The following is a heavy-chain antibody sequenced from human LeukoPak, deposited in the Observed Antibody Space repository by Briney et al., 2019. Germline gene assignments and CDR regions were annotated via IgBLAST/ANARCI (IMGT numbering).Heavy chain of an antibody. Sequence: SETLSLTCTVSGGSMSGYYWSWIRQPPGKGLEWIGFIYTFGSTKYNPSLKSRVTISGDMSRRQFSLKLTSVTAADTAVYFCARQGGYCSASRCPGGFHYMDVWGKGTTVTVSS. CDR2: IYTFGST. CDR3: ARQGGYCSASRCPGGFHYMDV. D-gene: IGHD2-15*01. CDR1: GGSMSGYY. V-gene: IGHV4-4*09. J-gene: IGHJ6*03.